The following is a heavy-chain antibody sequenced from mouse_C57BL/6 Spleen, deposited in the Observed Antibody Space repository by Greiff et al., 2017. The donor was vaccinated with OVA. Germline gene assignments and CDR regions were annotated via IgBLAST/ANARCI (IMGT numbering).Heavy chain of an antibody. D-gene: IGHD1-1*01. CDR2: INPGSGGT. CDR1: GYAFTNYL. CDR3: ARRTTVVAPFDY. V-gene: IGHV1-54*01. J-gene: IGHJ2*01. Sequence: VQLQQSGAELVRPGTSVKVSCKASGYAFTNYLIEWVKQRPGQGLEWIGVINPGSGGTNYNEKFKGKATLTADKSSSTAYMQLSSLTSEDSAVYFCARRTTVVAPFDYWGQGTTLTVSS.